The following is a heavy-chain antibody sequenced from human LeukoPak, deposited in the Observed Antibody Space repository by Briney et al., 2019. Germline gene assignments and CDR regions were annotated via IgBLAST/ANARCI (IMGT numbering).Heavy chain of an antibody. D-gene: IGHD6-13*01. CDR1: GYTFTGYY. CDR2: INPNSGGT. CDR3: AKGIAAANDAFDI. J-gene: IGHJ3*02. V-gene: IGHV1-2*04. Sequence: ASVKVSCKASGYTFTGYYMHWVRQAPGQGLEWMGWINPNSGGTNYAQKFQGWVTMTRDTSISTAYMELSRVRSDDTAVYYCAKGIAAANDAFDIWGQGTMVTVSS.